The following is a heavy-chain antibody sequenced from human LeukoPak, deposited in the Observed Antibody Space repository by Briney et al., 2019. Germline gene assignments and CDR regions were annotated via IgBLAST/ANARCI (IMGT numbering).Heavy chain of an antibody. CDR2: IRQDGSQK. Sequence: PGGSLRLSCEASGFTFSTYWIKWVRQAQGKGLEWVANIRQDGSQKYYVDSVKGRFIISRDNAKTSLYPQMNSVRAEDTAVYYCAREGTFGDYRASGDHWGQGALVTVSS. CDR1: GFTFSTYW. V-gene: IGHV3-7*03. J-gene: IGHJ4*02. CDR3: AREGTFGDYRASGDH. D-gene: IGHD2-21*02.